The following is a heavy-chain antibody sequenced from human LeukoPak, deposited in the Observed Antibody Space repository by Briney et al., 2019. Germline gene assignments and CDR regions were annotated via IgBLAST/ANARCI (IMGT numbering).Heavy chain of an antibody. J-gene: IGHJ3*02. Sequence: GGSLRLSCAASGFIFSTYSMNWVRQAPGKGLEWVSSINIYYADSLKGRFTISRDNAKKSLYLQMNSLRVEDTAVYYCAGAGFGELLVAAFDIWGQGTMTVSS. CDR2: INI. CDR1: GFIFSTYS. V-gene: IGHV3-21*01. D-gene: IGHD1-26*01. CDR3: AGAGFGELLVAAFDI.